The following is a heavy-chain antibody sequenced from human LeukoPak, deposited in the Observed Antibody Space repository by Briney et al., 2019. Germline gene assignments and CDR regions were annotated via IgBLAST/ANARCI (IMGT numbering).Heavy chain of an antibody. CDR3: ARDLHYYVAMDV. J-gene: IGHJ6*02. Sequence: GGSLRLSCAASGFTFSSYGMHWVRQAPGKGLEWVAVIWYDGSNKYYADSVKGRFTISRDNSKSMLFLQLNSLRAEDTGLYYCARDLHYYVAMDVWGQGTTVTVSS. V-gene: IGHV3-33*01. CDR1: GFTFSSYG. CDR2: IWYDGSNK. D-gene: IGHD3-10*02.